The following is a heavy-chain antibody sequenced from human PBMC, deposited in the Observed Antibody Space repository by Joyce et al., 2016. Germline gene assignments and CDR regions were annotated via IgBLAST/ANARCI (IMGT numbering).Heavy chain of an antibody. CDR2: IYKTGTT. Sequence: QLQLQESGSGLVNPSQTLSLTCAVSGGSITSGEYSWSWIRQPPGKGLEWIGKIYKTGTTSYDPSIRTRVTMSVYTSGNQFALKLSSVTAADAAIYYCARDGFYDGKNDGFDFWGQGTMVTVSS. V-gene: IGHV4-30-2*01. D-gene: IGHD5/OR15-5a*01. CDR3: ARDGFYDGKNDGFDF. CDR1: GGSITSGEYS. J-gene: IGHJ3*01.